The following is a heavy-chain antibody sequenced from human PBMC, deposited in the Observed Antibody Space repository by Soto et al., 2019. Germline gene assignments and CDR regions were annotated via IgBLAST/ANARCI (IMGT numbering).Heavy chain of an antibody. D-gene: IGHD3-3*01. J-gene: IGHJ6*03. CDR3: ATELRFLEWLPRNYYMDV. V-gene: IGHV3-23*01. CDR1: GFTFSSYA. Sequence: PGGSLRLSCAASGFTFSSYAMSWVRQAPGKGLEWVSAISGSGGSTYYADSVKGRFTISRVNSKNTLYLQMNSLRAEDTAVYYCATELRFLEWLPRNYYMDVWGKGTTVTVSS. CDR2: ISGSGGST.